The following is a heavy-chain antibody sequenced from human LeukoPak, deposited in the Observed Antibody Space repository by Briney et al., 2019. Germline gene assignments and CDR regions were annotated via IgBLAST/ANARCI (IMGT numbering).Heavy chain of an antibody. CDR2: IKQDGGEK. CDR1: GFTFSSYW. D-gene: IGHD3-16*01. V-gene: IGHV3-7*01. J-gene: IGHJ4*02. Sequence: GGSLRLSCAASGFTFSSYWMSWVRQAPGKGLEWVANIKQDGGEKYYVDSVKGRFTISRDNSKNTLYLQMNSLRAEDTAVYYCARVTKLGGGRGLFDYWGQGTLVTVSS. CDR3: ARVTKLGGGRGLFDY.